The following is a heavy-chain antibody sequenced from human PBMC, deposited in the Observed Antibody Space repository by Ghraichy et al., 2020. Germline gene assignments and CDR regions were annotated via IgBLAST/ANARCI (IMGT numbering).Heavy chain of an antibody. J-gene: IGHJ4*02. Sequence: SETLSLTCTVSGGSISSDYWSWIRQPPGKGLELIGFLSYSGISNYNPSLKSRITISVDTSKNQFSLKLASVTAADTAVYYCSRGANFFDYWGRGTLVTVSS. CDR1: GGSISSDY. CDR2: LSYSGIS. V-gene: IGHV4-59*01. CDR3: SRGANFFDY. D-gene: IGHD4/OR15-4a*01.